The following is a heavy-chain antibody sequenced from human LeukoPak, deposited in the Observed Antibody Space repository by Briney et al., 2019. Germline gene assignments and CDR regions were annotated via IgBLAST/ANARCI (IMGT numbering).Heavy chain of an antibody. CDR1: GYTFTGYY. Sequence: RASVKVSCKASGYTFTGYYMNWVRQAPGQGLEWMGWINPNSGGTNYAQKFQGRVTMTRDTSISTAYMELSRLRSDDTAVYYCARDYQTYGDAFDIWGQGTMVTVSS. D-gene: IGHD2-8*01. V-gene: IGHV1-2*02. J-gene: IGHJ3*02. CDR2: INPNSGGT. CDR3: ARDYQTYGDAFDI.